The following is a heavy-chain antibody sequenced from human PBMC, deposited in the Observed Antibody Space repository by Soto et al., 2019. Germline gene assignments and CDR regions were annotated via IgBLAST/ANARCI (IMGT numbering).Heavy chain of an antibody. CDR1: GGTFGGYG. CDR2: IWYDGSNK. D-gene: IGHD2-15*01. CDR3: ARMSTDAGGSYYFDY. Sequence: GGSLSVWRGAAGGTFGGYGGHWVRPAPGKGLEWVAVIWYDGSNKYYADSVKGRFTISRDNSKNTLYLQMNSLRAEDTAVYYCARMSTDAGGSYYFDYWGQGTLVTVSS. V-gene: IGHV3-33*01. J-gene: IGHJ4*02.